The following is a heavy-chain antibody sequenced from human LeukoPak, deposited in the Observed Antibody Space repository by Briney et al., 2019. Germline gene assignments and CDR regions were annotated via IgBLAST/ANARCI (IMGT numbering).Heavy chain of an antibody. CDR1: GFTFSESA. V-gene: IGHV3-23*01. J-gene: IGHJ2*01. CDR3: ARGGSDAGSFDL. D-gene: IGHD2-15*01. Sequence: GGSLRLSCAVSGFTFSESAMGWVRQAPGKGLEWVASISETGDSTHYADSMKGRSTVSRDNSKNTLYLQMNSLRMEDTAVYYCARGGSDAGSFDLWGRGTLVTVSS. CDR2: ISETGDST.